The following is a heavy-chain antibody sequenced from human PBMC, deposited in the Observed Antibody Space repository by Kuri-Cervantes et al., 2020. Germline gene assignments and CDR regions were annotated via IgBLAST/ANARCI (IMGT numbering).Heavy chain of an antibody. CDR3: ARGYTTTWSGYYMDV. CDR2: IRYDGSNE. J-gene: IGHJ6*03. Sequence: LSLTCAASGFTFSIYGIHWVRQAPGKGLEWVAFIRYDGSNEYYADSVKGRFTISRDNSKNTLFLQMNSLRADDTAVYYCARGYTTTWSGYYMDVWGKGTTVTVSS. D-gene: IGHD2-2*01. CDR1: GFTFSIYG. V-gene: IGHV3-30*02.